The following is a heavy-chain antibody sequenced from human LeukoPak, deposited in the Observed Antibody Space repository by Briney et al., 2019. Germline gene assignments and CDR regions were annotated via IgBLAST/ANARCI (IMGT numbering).Heavy chain of an antibody. V-gene: IGHV1-46*01. Sequence: ASVKVSCKASGYTFTNYYMHWVRQAPGQGLEWMGIINPSGGSTSSAQKFQGRVTMTRDTSISTAYKELSRLRSDDTAVYYCAGGGERGLNWGQGTLVTVSS. D-gene: IGHD3-16*01. CDR2: INPSGGST. J-gene: IGHJ4*02. CDR3: AGGGERGLN. CDR1: GYTFTNYY.